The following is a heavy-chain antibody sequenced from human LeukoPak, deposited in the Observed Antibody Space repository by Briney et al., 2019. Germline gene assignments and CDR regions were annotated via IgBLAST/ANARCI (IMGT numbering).Heavy chain of an antibody. Sequence: GGSLRPSCAASGFTFESYGMHWVRQVPGKWMEWLAFLTYDGRSTFYSESVRDRFSISRDNSKNTLYLQMNTLRDEDTAVYYCAKSLSYRGVYFYYFDSWGQGTLVTVSS. CDR2: LTYDGRST. D-gene: IGHD2/OR15-2a*01. CDR1: GFTFESYG. CDR3: AKSLSYRGVYFYYFDS. J-gene: IGHJ4*02. V-gene: IGHV3-30*02.